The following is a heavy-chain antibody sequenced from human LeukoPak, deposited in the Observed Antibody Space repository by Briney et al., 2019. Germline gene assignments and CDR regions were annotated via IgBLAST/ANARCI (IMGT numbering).Heavy chain of an antibody. V-gene: IGHV4-59*08. CDR1: GGSISSYY. D-gene: IGHD2-2*01. J-gene: IGHJ3*01. CDR2: IYYSGST. Sequence: SETLSLTCTVSGGSISSYYWSWIRQPPGKGLEWIGYIYYSGSTNYNPSPKSRVTISVDTSKNQFSLKLSSVTAADTAVYYCAGRVSSSGTFDVWGPGTFVTVSS. CDR3: AGRVSSSGTFDV.